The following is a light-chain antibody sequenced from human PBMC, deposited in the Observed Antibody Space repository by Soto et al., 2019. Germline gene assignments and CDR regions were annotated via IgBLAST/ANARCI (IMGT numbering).Light chain of an antibody. V-gene: IGLV2-23*02. CDR2: EVN. Sequence: QSVLTQPASVSGSPGQSITISCTGTSSDFWNYNLVSWYQQHPGKVPKLILFEVNKRPSGVSGRFSGSKSGNTASLTISGLQAEDEADYYCCSFTSSNTHVFGTGTKLTVL. CDR3: CSFTSSNTHV. CDR1: SSDFWNYNL. J-gene: IGLJ1*01.